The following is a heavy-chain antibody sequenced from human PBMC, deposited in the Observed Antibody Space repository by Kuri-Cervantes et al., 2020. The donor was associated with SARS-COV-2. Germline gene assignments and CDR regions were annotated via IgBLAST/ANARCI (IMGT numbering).Heavy chain of an antibody. V-gene: IGHV3-11*06. CDR2: ISSSSSYT. D-gene: IGHD1-26*01. Sequence: GGSLRLSCAASGFTFSDYYMSWIRQAPGKGLEWVSYISSSSSYTNYADSVKGRFTISRDNAKNTLYLQMNSLRAEDTAVYYCARASLRGGSDYWGQGTLVTVSS. CDR3: ARASLRGGSDY. J-gene: IGHJ4*02. CDR1: GFTFSDYY.